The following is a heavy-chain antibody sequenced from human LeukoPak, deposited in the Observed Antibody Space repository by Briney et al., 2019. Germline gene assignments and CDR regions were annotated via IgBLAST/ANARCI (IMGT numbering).Heavy chain of an antibody. D-gene: IGHD4-11*01. J-gene: IGHJ4*02. Sequence: SETLSLTCTVSGDSISSGDHYWSWIRQPPGKGLKWIGYMYYSGGTYYNPSLKSRITISLDTSKNQVSLKLNSVTAADTAVYYCARGYSTFDYWGQGTLVTVSS. CDR3: ARGYSTFDY. CDR1: GDSISSGDHY. CDR2: MYYSGGT. V-gene: IGHV4-30-4*08.